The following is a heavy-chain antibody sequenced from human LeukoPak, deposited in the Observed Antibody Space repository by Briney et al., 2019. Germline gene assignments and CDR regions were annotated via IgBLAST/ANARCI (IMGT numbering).Heavy chain of an antibody. Sequence: GESLKISCKVSGYRLTNNWIGWVRQVPGKGLEWMGIIYPGYSDTRYSPSFQGQVTFSVDTSTSTVYLQWSSLKASDTAIYYCARFALSSNLDYWGQGTLVTVSP. V-gene: IGHV5-51*01. D-gene: IGHD6-13*01. CDR3: ARFALSSNLDY. CDR2: IYPGYSDT. CDR1: GYRLTNNW. J-gene: IGHJ4*02.